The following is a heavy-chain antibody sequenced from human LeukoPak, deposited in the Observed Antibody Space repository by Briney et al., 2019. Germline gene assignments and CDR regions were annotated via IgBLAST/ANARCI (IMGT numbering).Heavy chain of an antibody. J-gene: IGHJ6*03. CDR3: ARIEVVVVAASFHYYYYYMDV. CDR1: GFTFSSYR. D-gene: IGHD2-15*01. CDR2: ISSSSSYI. V-gene: IGHV3-21*01. Sequence: GGSLTLSCPASGFTFSSYRMNWVRQAAGRGLEWVSSISSSSSYIYYADSVKGRFTSARDNAKNSLYLQMNSLEAEDTAVYYCARIEVVVVAASFHYYYYYMDVWGKGTTVTVS.